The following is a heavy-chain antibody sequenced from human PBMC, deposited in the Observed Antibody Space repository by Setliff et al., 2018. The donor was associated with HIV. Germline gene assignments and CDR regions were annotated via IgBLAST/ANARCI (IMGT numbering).Heavy chain of an antibody. CDR1: GFTFSDYW. J-gene: IGHJ4*02. D-gene: IGHD6-13*01. V-gene: IGHV3-74*01. Sequence: GGSLRLSCAASGFTFSDYWMHWVRQAPGKGLVWVSRVKNDGTSTDYADSVKGRFTISRDNAKNSLYLQMNSLRAEDTAVYYCVRVYRAGSWDYWGQGTLVTVSS. CDR2: VKNDGTST. CDR3: VRVYRAGSWDY.